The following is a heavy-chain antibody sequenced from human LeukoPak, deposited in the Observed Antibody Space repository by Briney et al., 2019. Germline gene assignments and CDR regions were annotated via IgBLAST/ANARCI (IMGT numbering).Heavy chain of an antibody. V-gene: IGHV1-18*01. CDR2: ISAYNGNT. CDR3: ATAPGYCSSTSCNGYSDY. D-gene: IGHD2-2*01. Sequence: EASVKVSCKASGYTFTSYGISWVRQAPGQGLEWMGWISAYNGNTNYAQKLQGRVTMTTDTSTSTAYVELRSLRSDDTAVYYCATAPGYCSSTSCNGYSDYWGQGTLVTVSS. J-gene: IGHJ4*02. CDR1: GYTFTSYG.